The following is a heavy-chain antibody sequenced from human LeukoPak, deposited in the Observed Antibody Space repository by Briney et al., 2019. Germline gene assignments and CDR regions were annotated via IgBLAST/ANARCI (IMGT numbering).Heavy chain of an antibody. Sequence: GGSLRLSCAASGFTFSSYAMSWVRQAPGKGLEWVSAISSSGGSTYHADSVKGRFTISRDNSKNALFLQMNSLRAEDTAVYYCARGFNRGFGPWGQGTLVIVS. V-gene: IGHV3-23*01. D-gene: IGHD3-10*01. CDR1: GFTFSSYA. J-gene: IGHJ5*02. CDR2: ISSSGGST. CDR3: ARGFNRGFGP.